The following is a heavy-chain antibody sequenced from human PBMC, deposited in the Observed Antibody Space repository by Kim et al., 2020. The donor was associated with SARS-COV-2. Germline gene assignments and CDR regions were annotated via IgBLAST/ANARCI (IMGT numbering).Heavy chain of an antibody. CDR3: ARGDILTGYNP. CDR2: IYYSGST. J-gene: IGHJ5*02. D-gene: IGHD3-9*01. CDR1: GGSISSGDYY. Sequence: SETLSLTCTVSGGSISSGDYYWSWIRQPPGKGLEWIGYIYYSGSTYYNPSLKSRVTISVDTSKNQFSLKLSSVTAADTAVYYCARGDILTGYNPWGQGTLVTVSS. V-gene: IGHV4-30-4*01.